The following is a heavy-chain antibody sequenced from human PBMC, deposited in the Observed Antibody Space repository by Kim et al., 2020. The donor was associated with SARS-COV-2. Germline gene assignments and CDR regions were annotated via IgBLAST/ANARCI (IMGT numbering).Heavy chain of an antibody. CDR3: ARDGAYCSGGSCYTTYYYYYYGMDV. D-gene: IGHD2-15*01. J-gene: IGHJ6*02. CDR2: MNPNSGNT. V-gene: IGHV1-8*01. Sequence: ASVKVSCKASGYTFTSYDINWVRQATGQGLEWMGWMNPNSGNTGYAQKFQGRVTMTRNTSISTAYMELSSLRSEDTAVYYCARDGAYCSGGSCYTTYYYYYYGMDVWGQGTTVTVSS. CDR1: GYTFTSYD.